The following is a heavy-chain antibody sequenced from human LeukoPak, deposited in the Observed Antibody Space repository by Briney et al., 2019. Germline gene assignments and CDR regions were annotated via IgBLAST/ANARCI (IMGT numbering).Heavy chain of an antibody. CDR1: GASINEYY. CDR2: IYTRANA. Sequence: SETLSLTCTVSGASINEYYWSWIRQPAGKGLEWIGRIYTRANADYAPSLKSRVTMSADPSKNQLSLKLTSVTAADTAVYYCARALTGAFRIGTFDIWGQGTLVTVSS. D-gene: IGHD7-27*01. J-gene: IGHJ3*02. CDR3: ARALTGAFRIGTFDI. V-gene: IGHV4-4*07.